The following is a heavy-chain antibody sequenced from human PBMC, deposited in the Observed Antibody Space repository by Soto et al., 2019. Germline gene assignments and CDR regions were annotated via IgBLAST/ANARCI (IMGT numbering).Heavy chain of an antibody. J-gene: IGHJ4*02. V-gene: IGHV3-11*01. CDR2: ISGSGNTI. CDR1: GFTLSDYY. D-gene: IGHD3-16*01. Sequence: LRLSCAASGFTLSDYYMSWIRQAPGKGLEWVSHISGSGNTIDYADSVKGRFTISRDNAKNSLYLQMNSLRDDDTAVFYCARGRYALDYWGQGTRVTVSS. CDR3: ARGRYALDY.